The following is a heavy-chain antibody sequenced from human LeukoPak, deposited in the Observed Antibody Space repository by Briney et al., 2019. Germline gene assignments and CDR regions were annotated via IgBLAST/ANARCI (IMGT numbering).Heavy chain of an antibody. Sequence: GGSLRLSCAASGFTFSSYEMNWVRQAPGKGLEWVSYISSSGSTIYYADSVKGRFTISRDDAKNSLYLQMNSLRAEDTAVYYRARGLGLQCANNWFDPWGQGTLVTVSS. J-gene: IGHJ5*02. D-gene: IGHD3-16*01. CDR3: ARGLGLQCANNWFDP. CDR1: GFTFSSYE. CDR2: ISSSGSTI. V-gene: IGHV3-48*03.